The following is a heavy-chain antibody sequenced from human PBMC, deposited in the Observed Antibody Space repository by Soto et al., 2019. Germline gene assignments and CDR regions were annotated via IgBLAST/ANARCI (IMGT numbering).Heavy chain of an antibody. V-gene: IGHV3-48*01. CDR2: ISSSSSTI. CDR3: ARHKRDLRFLEWSYYFDY. Sequence: PGGSLRLSCAASGFTFSSYSMNWVRQAPGKGLEWVSYISSSSSTINYAESVKGRFTISRDNAKNSLYLQMNSLRAEDTAVYYCARHKRDLRFLEWSYYFDYWGQGTLVTVSS. CDR1: GFTFSSYS. D-gene: IGHD3-3*01. J-gene: IGHJ4*02.